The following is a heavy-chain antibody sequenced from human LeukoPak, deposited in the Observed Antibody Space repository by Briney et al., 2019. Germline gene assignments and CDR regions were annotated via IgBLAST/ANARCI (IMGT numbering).Heavy chain of an antibody. Sequence: GGSLRLSCAASGFPFSICGVLGARQSPGKALEGVADRCCGGRKQEYADFAEGRFTISTDNSKSTLYLQMNSLRAEVTAIYYCATVFAACSGGTGCSMGDGFDIWGEGKMVTVSS. V-gene: IGHV3-30*03. CDR3: ATVFAACSGGTGCSMGDGFDI. J-gene: IGHJ3*02. CDR1: GFPFSICG. D-gene: IGHD2-15*01. CDR2: RCCGGRKQ.